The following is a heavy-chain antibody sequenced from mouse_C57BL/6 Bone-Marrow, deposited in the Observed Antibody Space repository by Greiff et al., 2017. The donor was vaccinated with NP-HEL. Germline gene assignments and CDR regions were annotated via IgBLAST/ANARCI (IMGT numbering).Heavy chain of an antibody. V-gene: IGHV1-55*01. Sequence: VKLQQSGAELVKPGASVKMSCKASGYTFTSYWITWVKQRPGQGLEWIGDIYPGSGSTNYNEKFKSKATLTVDTSSSTAYMQLSSLTSEDSAVYYCARWVYYYGSSYWYFDVWGTGTTVTVSS. CDR2: IYPGSGST. J-gene: IGHJ1*03. D-gene: IGHD1-1*01. CDR1: GYTFTSYW. CDR3: ARWVYYYGSSYWYFDV.